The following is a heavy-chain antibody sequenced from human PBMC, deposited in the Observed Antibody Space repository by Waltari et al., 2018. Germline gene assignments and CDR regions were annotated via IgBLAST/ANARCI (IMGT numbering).Heavy chain of an antibody. D-gene: IGHD5-12*01. CDR2: IIPIFGKA. J-gene: IGHJ5*02. Sequence: QVQLVQSGAEVKKPGSSVKVSCQASGGTFSSYAIRLVRQAPGQGLEWMGGIIPIFGKANYAQKFQGRVTITADESTSTAYMELSSLRSEDTAVYYCARDRGNIVATQGIWFDPWGQGTLVTVSS. V-gene: IGHV1-69*13. CDR1: GGTFSSYA. CDR3: ARDRGNIVATQGIWFDP.